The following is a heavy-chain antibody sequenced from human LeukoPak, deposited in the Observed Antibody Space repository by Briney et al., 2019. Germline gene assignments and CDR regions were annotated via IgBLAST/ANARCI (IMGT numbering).Heavy chain of an antibody. J-gene: IGHJ3*02. CDR1: GGPISSYY. Sequence: SETLSLTCTVSGGPISSYYWSWIRQPPGKELEWIAYIYYSGSTNYNPSLKSRVTISVDTSKNQFSLKLTSVTAADTAVYYCASTNSDTFDIWGQGKLVTVSS. V-gene: IGHV4-59*01. D-gene: IGHD1-1*01. CDR3: ASTNSDTFDI. CDR2: IYYSGST.